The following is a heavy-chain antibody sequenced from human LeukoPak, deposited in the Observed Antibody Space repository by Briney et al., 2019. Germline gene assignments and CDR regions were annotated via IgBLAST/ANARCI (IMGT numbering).Heavy chain of an antibody. CDR2: IFYSGST. D-gene: IGHD3-10*01. Sequence: SETLSLTRTVSGGSISTSNYYWGWVRQPPGKGLEWIGNIFYSGSTYYSPSLKSRVTISLDTSRNQFSLKLNSVTAADTAVYYCAKSNGYGLVGIWGQGTMVTVSS. CDR1: GGSISTSNYY. J-gene: IGHJ3*02. CDR3: AKSNGYGLVGI. V-gene: IGHV4-39*07.